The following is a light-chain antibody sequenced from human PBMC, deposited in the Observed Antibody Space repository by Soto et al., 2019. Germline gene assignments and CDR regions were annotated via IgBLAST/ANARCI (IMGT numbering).Light chain of an antibody. CDR3: QSYDSSLSGSVV. J-gene: IGLJ2*01. CDR1: SSNIGAGYD. V-gene: IGLV1-40*01. CDR2: GNS. Sequence: QSALTQPPSVSGAPGQRVTISCTGSSSNIGAGYDVHWYQQLPGKAPKLLIYGNSYRPSGVPDRFSGSKSGTSASLAITGLQAGDEADYYCQSYDSSLSGSVVFGGGTKLTVL.